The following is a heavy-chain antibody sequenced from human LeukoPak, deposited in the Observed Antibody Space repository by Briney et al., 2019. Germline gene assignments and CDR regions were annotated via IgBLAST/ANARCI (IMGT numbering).Heavy chain of an antibody. CDR1: GGSISSGSYI. CDR2: IYYTGNT. Sequence: PSETLSLTCSVSGGSISSGSYIWGWIRQPPGKGLEWIGSIYYTGNTYYNASLQSRVTISIDTSENQFSLRLNSVTAADTAMYYCVKSGGYGLIDYWGPGTLVTVSS. D-gene: IGHD1-26*01. J-gene: IGHJ4*02. V-gene: IGHV4-39*01. CDR3: VKSGGYGLIDY.